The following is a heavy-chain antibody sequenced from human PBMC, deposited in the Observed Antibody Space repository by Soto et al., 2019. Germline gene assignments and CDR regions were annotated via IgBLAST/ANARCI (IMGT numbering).Heavy chain of an antibody. CDR1: GFSFGSYG. CDR2: ISGSDGKT. V-gene: IGHV3-23*01. D-gene: IGHD3-3*01. Sequence: GGSLRLSCAASGFSFGSYGLSWVRQAPGKGLEWVSTISGSDGKTFYADSVKGRFSISRDTSQSTLYLQMNSLRADDTAMYYCARWSYLDYWGQGTRVTVSS. CDR3: ARWSYLDY. J-gene: IGHJ4*02.